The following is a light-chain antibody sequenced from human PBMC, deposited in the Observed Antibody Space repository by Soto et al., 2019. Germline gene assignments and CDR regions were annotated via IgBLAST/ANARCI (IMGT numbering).Light chain of an antibody. J-gene: IGLJ2*01. CDR2: RNN. CDR3: AAWDDSLSGPV. Sequence: QSVLTQPPSASGTPGQRVTISCSGSSSNIGSNYVYWYQQLPGTAPKLLIYRNNQRPSGVPHRFSGSKSGTSASLAISGLRSEDAADYYCAAWDDSLSGPVFGGGTKVTVL. V-gene: IGLV1-47*01. CDR1: SSNIGSNY.